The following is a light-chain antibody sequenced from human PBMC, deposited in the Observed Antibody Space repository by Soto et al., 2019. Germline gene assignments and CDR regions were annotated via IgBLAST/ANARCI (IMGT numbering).Light chain of an antibody. CDR2: EDN. V-gene: IGLV6-57*04. CDR1: SGSIASNY. Sequence: NFMLTQPHSVSESPGKTVTISCTRRSGSIASNYVQWYQQRPGSAPTPVIYEDNERPSGVPDRFSGSIDSSSNSASLTISGLKTDDEADYYCQSYQSGNVVFGGGTKLTVL. CDR3: QSYQSGNVV. J-gene: IGLJ2*01.